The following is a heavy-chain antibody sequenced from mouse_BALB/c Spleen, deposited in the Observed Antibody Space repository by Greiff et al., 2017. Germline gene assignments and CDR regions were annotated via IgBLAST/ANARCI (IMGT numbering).Heavy chain of an antibody. D-gene: IGHD2-1*01. V-gene: IGHV1-54*01. CDR3: ARGDGNYVGFAY. Sequence: QVHVKQSGAELVRPGTSVKVSCKASGYAFTNYLIEWVKQRPGQGLEWIGVINPGSGGTNYNEKFKGKATLTADKSSSTAYMQLSSLTSDDSAVYFCARGDGNYVGFAYWGQGTLVTVSA. J-gene: IGHJ3*01. CDR2: INPGSGGT. CDR1: GYAFTNYL.